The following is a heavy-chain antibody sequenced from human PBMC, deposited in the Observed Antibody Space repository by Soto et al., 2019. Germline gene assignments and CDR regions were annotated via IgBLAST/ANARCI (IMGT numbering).Heavy chain of an antibody. J-gene: IGHJ6*02. CDR3: ARAREAAITGDYYYYYGRDV. D-gene: IGHD1-20*01. Sequence: QVQLVQSGAEVRKPGSSVKVSCKASGGTFSSYAISWVRQAPGQGLEWMGGIIPIFGTANYAQKFQGRVTITADESTSTAYMELSSLRSEDTAVYYCARAREAAITGDYYYYYGRDVWGQGTTVTVSS. V-gene: IGHV1-69*01. CDR2: IIPIFGTA. CDR1: GGTFSSYA.